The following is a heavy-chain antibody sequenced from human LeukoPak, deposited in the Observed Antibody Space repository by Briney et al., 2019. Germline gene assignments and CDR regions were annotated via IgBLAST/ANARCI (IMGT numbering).Heavy chain of an antibody. CDR1: GGSFSGYY. Sequence: SETLPLTCAVYGGSFSGYYWSWIRQPPGKGLEWIGEINHSGSTNYNPSLKSRVTISVDTSKNQFSLKLSSVTAADTAVYYCAVTYYDILTGYYKPSSFDYWGQGTLVTVSS. J-gene: IGHJ4*02. CDR2: INHSGST. V-gene: IGHV4-34*01. CDR3: AVTYYDILTGYYKPSSFDY. D-gene: IGHD3-9*01.